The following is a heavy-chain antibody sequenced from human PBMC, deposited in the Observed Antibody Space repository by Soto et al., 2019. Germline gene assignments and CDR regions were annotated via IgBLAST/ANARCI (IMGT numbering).Heavy chain of an antibody. CDR1: GFTFSSYA. J-gene: IGHJ6*02. D-gene: IGHD2-2*01. CDR3: AKDSILDIVVVPAAMWGQDYYGMDV. V-gene: IGHV3-23*01. Sequence: GGSLRLSCAASGFTFSSYAMSWVRQAPGKGLEWVSAISGSGGSTYYADSVKGRFTISRDNSKNTLYLQMNSLRAEDTAVYYCAKDSILDIVVVPAAMWGQDYYGMDVWGQGTTVTVSS. CDR2: ISGSGGST.